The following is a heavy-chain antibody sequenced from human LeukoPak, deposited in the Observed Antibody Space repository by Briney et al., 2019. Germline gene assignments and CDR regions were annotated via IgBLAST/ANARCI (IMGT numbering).Heavy chain of an antibody. V-gene: IGHV3-7*01. CDR2: TKYDGSEK. CDR3: AFNNNFKY. J-gene: IGHJ4*02. CDR1: GLSFSGQW. D-gene: IGHD1/OR15-1a*01. Sequence: GGSLRLSCTASGLSFSGQWMNWVRQSPGQGLEWVANTKYDGSEKYYVDSVKGRFTISREDAKNCLSLQMDSVRPEDTAVYYCAFNNNFKYWGQGTLVIVSS.